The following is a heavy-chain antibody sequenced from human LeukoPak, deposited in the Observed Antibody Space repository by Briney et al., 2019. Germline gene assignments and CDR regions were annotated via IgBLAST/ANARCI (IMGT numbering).Heavy chain of an antibody. CDR2: IYPSDSDT. V-gene: IGHV5-51*01. D-gene: IGHD6-19*01. J-gene: IGHJ5*01. CDR1: GYTFTSYW. CDR3: ARGGSGWSFYS. Sequence: GESLEISCKASGYTFTSYWIGWVRQMPGKGPKWMGLIYPSDSDTRYSPSFQGQVTISADKSISTAYLQWSSLKASDTAMYYCARGGSGWSFYSWGQGTLVTVSS.